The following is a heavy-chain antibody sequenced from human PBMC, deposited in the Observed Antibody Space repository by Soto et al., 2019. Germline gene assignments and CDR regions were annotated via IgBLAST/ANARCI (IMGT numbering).Heavy chain of an antibody. D-gene: IGHD3-3*01. Sequence: QVQLQQWGAGLLKPSETLSLTCAVYGGSFSGYYWSWIRQPPGKGLERIGEINHSGSTNYNPSLKSRVTISVDTSKNQFSLKLSSVTAADTAVYYCARSWRGYSCFDYWGQGTLVTVSS. CDR2: INHSGST. V-gene: IGHV4-34*01. CDR3: ARSWRGYSCFDY. J-gene: IGHJ4*01. CDR1: GGSFSGYY.